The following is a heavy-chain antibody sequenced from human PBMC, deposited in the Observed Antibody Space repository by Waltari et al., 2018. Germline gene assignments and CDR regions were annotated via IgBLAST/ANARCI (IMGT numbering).Heavy chain of an antibody. CDR2: IKQDGNKK. J-gene: IGHJ4*02. CDR1: GFSVSDYW. D-gene: IGHD1-26*01. CDR3: ARDWEGERPNFDY. V-gene: IGHV3-7*04. Sequence: EVQLVESGGGLVEPGGSLRLSCVASGFSVSDYWMSWVRQAPGKGLEWVADIKQDGNKKYYVGSVKGRFTISRDNAKNSVYLQMNSLRPEDTAVYYCARDWEGERPNFDYWGQGTLVTVSS.